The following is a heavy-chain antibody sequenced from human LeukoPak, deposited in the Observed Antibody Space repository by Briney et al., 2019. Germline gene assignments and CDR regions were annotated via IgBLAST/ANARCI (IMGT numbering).Heavy chain of an antibody. CDR2: IKSKTDGGTT. CDR3: TTDLWIGVAGLG. V-gene: IGHV3-15*01. D-gene: IGHD6-19*01. CDR1: GFTFSNAW. Sequence: GGSLRLSCAASGFTFSNAWMSWVRQAPGKGLEWVGRIKSKTDGGTTNYAAPVKGRFTISRDDSKNTLYLQMNSLKTEDTAVYYCTTDLWIGVAGLGWGQGNLVTVSS. J-gene: IGHJ4*02.